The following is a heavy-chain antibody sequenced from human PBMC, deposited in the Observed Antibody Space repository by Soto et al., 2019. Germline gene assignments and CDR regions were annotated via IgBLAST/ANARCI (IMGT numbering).Heavy chain of an antibody. D-gene: IGHD3-10*01. CDR1: GDTCSSDA. V-gene: IGHV3-23*01. J-gene: IGHJ6*01. CDR2: ISGSGGST. CDR3: AKEFTMFRGVRSHCYLLDV. Sequence: PGGSLRLACAASGDTCSSDAMSWVRQAPGKGMEWVSAISGSGGSTYYADSVKGRFTISRDNSKNTLYLQMNSLRAEDTAVYYCAKEFTMFRGVRSHCYLLDVRAQRTTDIVSS.